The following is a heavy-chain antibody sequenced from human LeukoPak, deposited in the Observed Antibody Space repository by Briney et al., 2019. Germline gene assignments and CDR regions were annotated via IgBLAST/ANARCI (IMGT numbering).Heavy chain of an antibody. D-gene: IGHD2-15*01. CDR1: GFTFSSYG. CDR3: AKGPGYCSGGSCPTRTWYFDY. CDR2: IWYDGSNK. Sequence: GRSLRLSCAASGFTFSSYGMHWVRQAPSKGLEWVAVIWYDGSNKYYADSVKGRFTISRDNSKNTLYLQMNSLRAEDTAVYYCAKGPGYCSGGSCPTRTWYFDYWGQGTLVTVSS. V-gene: IGHV3-33*06. J-gene: IGHJ4*02.